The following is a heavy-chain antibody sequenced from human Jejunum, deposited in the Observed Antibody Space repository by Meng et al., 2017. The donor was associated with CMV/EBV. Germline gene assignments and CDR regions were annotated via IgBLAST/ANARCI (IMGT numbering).Heavy chain of an antibody. J-gene: IGHJ4*02. CDR2: MDSDESNT. CDR3: ARSTSSQTDYWG. Sequence: YWMQWVSQAPGKGLVWVARMDSDESNTSDESKTRYADSMKGRFTISRDNAKNTLYLQMNSLRDDDTAVYYCARSTSSQTDYWGWGQGTLVTVSS. D-gene: IGHD6-6*01. CDR1: YW. V-gene: IGHV3-74*01.